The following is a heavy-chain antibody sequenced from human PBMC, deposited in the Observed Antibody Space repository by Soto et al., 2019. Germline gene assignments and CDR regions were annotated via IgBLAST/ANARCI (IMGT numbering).Heavy chain of an antibody. D-gene: IGHD2-15*01. V-gene: IGHV1-18*01. CDR2: ISAYNGNT. CDR1: GYTFSNYA. CDR3: ARDWADSGPFDY. Sequence: QVQLVQSGAEVKKPGASVKVSCKASGYTFSNYAFSWVRQAPGQGLEWMGWISAYNGNTKYAQKLQGRVTMTTDTSTNTAYMALRSLRSDDTAVYYCARDWADSGPFDYWGQGTLVTVSS. J-gene: IGHJ4*02.